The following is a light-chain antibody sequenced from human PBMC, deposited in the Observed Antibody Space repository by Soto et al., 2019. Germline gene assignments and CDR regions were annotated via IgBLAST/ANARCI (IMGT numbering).Light chain of an antibody. V-gene: IGKV1-5*03. CDR2: EAS. J-gene: IGKJ1*01. CDR1: ENVNWH. CDR3: QQYHNWPS. Sequence: DIQMTRSPNTLSASVGDSVAVTCGASENVNWHLSWYEQKPGKAPKLLIYEASILESGVPSRFSGSGFGTEFALTITGLLPEDFVTYYCQQYHNWPSFGQGTTVDIK.